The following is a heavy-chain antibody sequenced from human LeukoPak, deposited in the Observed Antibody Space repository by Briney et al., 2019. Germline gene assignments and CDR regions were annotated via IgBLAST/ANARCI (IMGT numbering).Heavy chain of an antibody. J-gene: IGHJ4*02. CDR2: IRSKANSYAT. Sequence: PGGSPKLSCAASGFTFSGSAMHWVRQASGKGLEWVGRIRSKANSYATAYAASVKGRFTISRDGSKNTAYLQMNSLKTEDTAVYYCTRLSGSSSIDYWGQGTLVTVSS. CDR3: TRLSGSSSIDY. CDR1: GFTFSGSA. V-gene: IGHV3-73*01. D-gene: IGHD6-13*01.